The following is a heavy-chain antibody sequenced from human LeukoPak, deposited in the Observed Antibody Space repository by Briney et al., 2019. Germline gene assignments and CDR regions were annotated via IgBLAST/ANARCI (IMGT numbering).Heavy chain of an antibody. D-gene: IGHD3-3*01. Sequence: SETLSLTCTVSGGSISSYYWSWIRQPPGKGLEWIGYIYYSGSTNYNPSLKSRVTISVDTSKNQFSLKLSSVTAADTAVYYCARVPANYDFWSGYSSSGFMDVWGKGTTVTVSS. CDR3: ARVPANYDFWSGYSSSGFMDV. J-gene: IGHJ6*03. CDR2: IYYSGST. CDR1: GGSISSYY. V-gene: IGHV4-59*01.